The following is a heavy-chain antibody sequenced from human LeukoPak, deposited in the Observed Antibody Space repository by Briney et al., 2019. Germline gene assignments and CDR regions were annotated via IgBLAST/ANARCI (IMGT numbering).Heavy chain of an antibody. J-gene: IGHJ1*01. Sequence: SETLSLTCTVSGGSISSSDYYWGWIRQPPGKGLEWIGEINHSGSTNYNPSLKSRVTISVDTSKNQFSLKLSSVTAADTAVYYCAREGYCSGGSCYPEYFQHWGQGTLVTVSS. CDR3: AREGYCSGGSCYPEYFQH. V-gene: IGHV4-39*07. CDR1: GGSISSSDYY. CDR2: INHSGST. D-gene: IGHD2-15*01.